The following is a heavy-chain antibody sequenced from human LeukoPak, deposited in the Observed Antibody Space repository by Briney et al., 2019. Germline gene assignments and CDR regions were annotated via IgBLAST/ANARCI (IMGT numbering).Heavy chain of an antibody. CDR1: GGSFSGYF. V-gene: IGHV4-34*01. Sequence: SETLSLTCAVYGGSFSGYFWTWFRQPPGKGREWIGEINPSGTTKYRPSLKSRVTISGDTSKNQISLELSAVTAADTAVYYCATSKWFGIETEYWGQGTLVTVSS. CDR3: ATSKWFGIETEY. D-gene: IGHD3-10*01. CDR2: INPSGTT. J-gene: IGHJ4*02.